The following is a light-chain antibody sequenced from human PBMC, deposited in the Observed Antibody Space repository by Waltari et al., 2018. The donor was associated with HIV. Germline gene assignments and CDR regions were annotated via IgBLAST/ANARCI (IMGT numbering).Light chain of an antibody. Sequence: QSVLTQPPSASGTPGQRVTISCSGSSSHIGSNYVYWLQQLPGTAPKLLIYRNNQRPSGVPDRFSGSKSGTSASVAISGLRSEDEADYYCAAWDDSHYVFGTGTKVTVL. J-gene: IGLJ1*01. CDR2: RNN. CDR1: SSHIGSNY. CDR3: AAWDDSHYV. V-gene: IGLV1-47*01.